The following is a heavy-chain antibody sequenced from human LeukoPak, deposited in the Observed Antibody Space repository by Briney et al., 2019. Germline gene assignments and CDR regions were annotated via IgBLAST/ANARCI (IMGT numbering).Heavy chain of an antibody. Sequence: PSETLSFTCTVSGGSISSGSYYWSWIRQPAGKGLEWIGRIYTSGSTNYNPSLKSRVTISVDTSKNQFSLKLSSVTAADTAVYYCARGLTVVTPPDYWGQGTLVTVSS. J-gene: IGHJ4*02. CDR3: ARGLTVVTPPDY. D-gene: IGHD4-23*01. V-gene: IGHV4-61*02. CDR1: GGSISSGSYY. CDR2: IYTSGST.